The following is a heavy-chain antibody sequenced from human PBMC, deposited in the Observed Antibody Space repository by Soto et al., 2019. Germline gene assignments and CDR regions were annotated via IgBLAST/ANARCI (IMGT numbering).Heavy chain of an antibody. CDR2: INHSGST. CDR1: GGSFSGYY. V-gene: IGHV4-34*01. CDR3: VRGVEADY. Sequence: QVQLQQWGAGLLKPSETLSLTCAVYGGSFSGYYWSWIRQPPGKGLEWIGEINHSGSTNYNPSLKSRVTISVDTSNNQFSLKLNSMTAADTAVYYCVRGVEADYWGQGTLVTVSS. J-gene: IGHJ4*02.